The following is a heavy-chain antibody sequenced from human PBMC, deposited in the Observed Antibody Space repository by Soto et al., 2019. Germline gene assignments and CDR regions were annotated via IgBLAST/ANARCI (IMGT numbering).Heavy chain of an antibody. D-gene: IGHD2-15*01. CDR2: INPKGGAT. CDR1: GYTFSNYF. Sequence: QVQLVQSGAEVKRPGASVKVSCKASGYTFSNYFINWVRQAPGQGLEWVGAINPKGGATTYAQKFQGRVNMTSDTSTNTIYMTLRSLTSEDTAFYYCARDEGFCSGGSCTGWFDPWGQGTLVTVSS. V-gene: IGHV1-46*01. CDR3: ARDEGFCSGGSCTGWFDP. J-gene: IGHJ5*02.